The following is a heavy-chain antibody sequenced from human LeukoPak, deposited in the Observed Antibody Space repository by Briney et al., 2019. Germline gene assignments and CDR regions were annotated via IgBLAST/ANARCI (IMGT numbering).Heavy chain of an antibody. J-gene: IGHJ2*01. V-gene: IGHV4-39*01. Sequence: SETLSLTCTVSGGSLSSSSYYWGWLRQPPGTGLEWIGSIYYSGSTYYNPSLKSRVTISVDTSKNQFSLKLSSVTAADTAVYYCARHSGYYDGSGYPRPNWYFDLWGRGTLVTVSS. CDR3: ARHSGYYDGSGYPRPNWYFDL. D-gene: IGHD3-22*01. CDR1: GGSLSSSSYY. CDR2: IYYSGST.